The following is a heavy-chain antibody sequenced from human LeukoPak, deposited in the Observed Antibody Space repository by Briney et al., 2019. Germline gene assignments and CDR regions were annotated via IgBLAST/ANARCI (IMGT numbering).Heavy chain of an antibody. CDR2: IYSGGDT. D-gene: IGHD3-10*01. CDR1: GFTVSTKY. Sequence: GGSLRLSCAASGFTVSTKYMNWVRQAPGKGLEWVSIIYSGGDTYYADSVKGRFTISRDSSKNTLSLQMNSLRAEDTAVYYCARVGDHYHWYFDLWGRGTLVSVSS. CDR3: ARVGDHYHWYFDL. J-gene: IGHJ2*01. V-gene: IGHV3-53*01.